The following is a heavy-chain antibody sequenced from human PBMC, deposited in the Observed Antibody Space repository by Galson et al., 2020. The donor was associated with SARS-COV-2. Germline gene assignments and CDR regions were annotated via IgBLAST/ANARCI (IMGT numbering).Heavy chain of an antibody. J-gene: IGHJ5*02. Sequence: ASVKVSCKVSGYTLTELSMHWVRQAPGKGLEWMGGFDPEDGETIYAQKFQGRVTMTEDTSTDTAYMELSSLRSEDTAVYYCATSSPWSGYSMHWFDPWGQGTLVTVSS. CDR1: GYTLTELS. D-gene: IGHD3-3*01. V-gene: IGHV1-24*01. CDR3: ATSSPWSGYSMHWFDP. CDR2: FDPEDGET.